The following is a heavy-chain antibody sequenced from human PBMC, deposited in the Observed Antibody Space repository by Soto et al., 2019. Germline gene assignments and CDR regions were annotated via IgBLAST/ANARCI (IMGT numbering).Heavy chain of an antibody. D-gene: IGHD5-12*01. CDR1: GGSISSYY. J-gene: IGHJ4*02. CDR2: IYYSGST. Sequence: SETLSLTCTVSGGSISSYYWSWIRQPPGKGLEWIGYIYYSGSTNYNPSLKSRVTISVDTSKNQFSLKLSSATAADTAVYYCARGKDGYNSFDYWGQGTLVTVSS. V-gene: IGHV4-59*01. CDR3: ARGKDGYNSFDY.